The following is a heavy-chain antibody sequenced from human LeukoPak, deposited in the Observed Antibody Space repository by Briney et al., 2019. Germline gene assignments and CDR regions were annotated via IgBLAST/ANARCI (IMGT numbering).Heavy chain of an antibody. CDR1: GFTFSSYA. CDR2: ISGSGGST. CDR3: AKGWELITGLFDY. Sequence: PGGSLRLSCAASGFTFSSYAMSWVRPAPGKGLEWVSAISGSGGSTYYADSVKGRFTISRDNSKNTLYLQMNSLRAEDTAVFYCAKGWELITGLFDYWGQGTLVTVSS. J-gene: IGHJ4*02. V-gene: IGHV3-23*01. D-gene: IGHD1-26*01.